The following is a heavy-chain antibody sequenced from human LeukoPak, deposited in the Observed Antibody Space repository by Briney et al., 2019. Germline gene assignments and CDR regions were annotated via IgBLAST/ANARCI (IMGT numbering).Heavy chain of an antibody. CDR3: ARRTRIAAAATPYYFTT. Sequence: RGESLKISCKGSGYSFTSYWLGRVRQMPGKGLEWMGIIYPGDSDTRYSPSFQGQVTISADKSISTAYLQWSSLKASDTAMYYCARRTRIAAAATPYYFTTGAREPWSPSPQ. J-gene: IGHJ4*02. V-gene: IGHV5-51*01. D-gene: IGHD6-13*01. CDR1: GYSFTSYW. CDR2: IYPGDSDT.